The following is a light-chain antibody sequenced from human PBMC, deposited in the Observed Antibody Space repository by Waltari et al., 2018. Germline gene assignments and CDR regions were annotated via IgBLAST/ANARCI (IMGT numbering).Light chain of an antibody. Sequence: EIVLTQSPGTLSLSPGGRATLSCRASQSVTSNYLAWYQQKPGQAPRLIMFGASTRATGIPDRFSGSGSGTDFTLTISRLEPEDFVVYYCQKYGTSPRTFGQGTKVEIK. CDR1: QSVTSNY. CDR2: GAS. CDR3: QKYGTSPRT. J-gene: IGKJ1*01. V-gene: IGKV3-20*01.